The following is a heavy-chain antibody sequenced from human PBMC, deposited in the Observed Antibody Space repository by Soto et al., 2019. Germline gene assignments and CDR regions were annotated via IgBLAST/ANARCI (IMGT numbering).Heavy chain of an antibody. CDR1: GFTFSSYG. CDR3: ARDVVPAAIHYYYYGMDV. CDR2: IWYDGSNK. Sequence: QVQLVESGGGVVQPGRSLRLSCAASGFTFSSYGMHWVRQAPGKGLEWVAVIWYDGSNKYYADSVKGRFTISRDNSKNTLYLQMNSLRAEDTAVYYCARDVVPAAIHYYYYGMDVWGQGTTVTVSS. J-gene: IGHJ6*02. V-gene: IGHV3-33*01. D-gene: IGHD2-2*02.